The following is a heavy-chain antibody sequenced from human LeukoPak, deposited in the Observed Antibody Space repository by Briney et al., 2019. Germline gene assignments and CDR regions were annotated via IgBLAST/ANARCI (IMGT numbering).Heavy chain of an antibody. D-gene: IGHD2-21*02. Sequence: GGSLRLSCAASGFTFNTYGMSWVRQVPGKGLEWVSSISGSGNYTYYTDSVKGRFTISRDNSKNTLLLQMNSLRAEDTAVYYCAKGGHPAVVTTRCDFWGQGTVVTVSS. CDR3: AKGGHPAVVTTRCDF. CDR1: GFTFNTYG. J-gene: IGHJ4*02. CDR2: ISGSGNYT. V-gene: IGHV3-23*01.